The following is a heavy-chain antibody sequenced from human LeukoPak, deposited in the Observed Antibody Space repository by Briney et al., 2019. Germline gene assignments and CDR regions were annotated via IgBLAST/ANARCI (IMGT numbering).Heavy chain of an antibody. CDR3: AREGGSGPKSDFDY. Sequence: ASVKVSCKASGGTFSSYAISWVRQAPGQGLEWMGGIIPIFGTANYAQKFQGRVTITADESTSTAYMELSSLRSEDTAVYYCAREGGSGPKSDFDYWGQGTLVTVSS. D-gene: IGHD3-10*01. CDR2: IIPIFGTA. CDR1: GGTFSSYA. V-gene: IGHV1-69*13. J-gene: IGHJ4*02.